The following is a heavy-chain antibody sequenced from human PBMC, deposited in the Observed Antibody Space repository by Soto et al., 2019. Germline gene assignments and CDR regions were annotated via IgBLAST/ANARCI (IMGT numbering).Heavy chain of an antibody. CDR1: GFTFSSYS. V-gene: IGHV3-48*01. J-gene: IGHJ4*02. Sequence: GGSLRLSCAASGFTFSSYSMNWVRQAPGKGLEWVSYISSSSSTIYYADSVKGRFTISRDNAKNSLYLQMNSLRAEDTAVYYCARATLSGGALFDYWGQGTLVTVSS. CDR2: ISSSSSTI. CDR3: ARATLSGGALFDY.